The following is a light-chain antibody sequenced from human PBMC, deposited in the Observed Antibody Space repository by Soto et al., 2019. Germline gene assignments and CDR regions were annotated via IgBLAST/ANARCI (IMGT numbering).Light chain of an antibody. J-gene: IGKJ1*01. V-gene: IGKV3-20*01. CDR1: QSVTSSY. Sequence: EIVLTQSPGTLSLSPGERATLSCRASQSVTSSYLAWYQQKPGQAPKLLIYGASSRATGIPDRFSGSGSGTEFTLTISSLQSEDFAVYYCQQYGGSPRTFGQGTKVDIK. CDR2: GAS. CDR3: QQYGGSPRT.